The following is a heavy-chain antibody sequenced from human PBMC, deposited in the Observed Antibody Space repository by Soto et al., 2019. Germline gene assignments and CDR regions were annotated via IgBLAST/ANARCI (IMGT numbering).Heavy chain of an antibody. Sequence: ASVKVSCKASGYSFTGHYIHWVRQAPEQGPEWMGEIGPESGATRYAQKFQGRVTMTMGTSITTVYMELNNLRPDDTAIYYCGRGRSGQIVVFYWGQGTPVTVSS. D-gene: IGHD1-26*01. CDR3: GRGRSGQIVVFY. V-gene: IGHV1-2*02. CDR1: GYSFTGHY. CDR2: IGPESGAT. J-gene: IGHJ4*02.